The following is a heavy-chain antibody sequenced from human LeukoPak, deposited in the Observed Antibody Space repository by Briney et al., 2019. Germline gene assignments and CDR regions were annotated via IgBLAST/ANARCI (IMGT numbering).Heavy chain of an antibody. V-gene: IGHV2-26*01. Sequence: SGPTLVNPTETLTLTCTVSGFSLSNAKVGVSWVRQPPGKALEWLAHIFSNDEKSYNTSLKSRLTISKDTSKSQVVLTMTNMDPVDTATYYCARIGRYNYDFDYWGQGTLVTISS. CDR1: GFSLSNAKVG. CDR3: ARIGRYNYDFDY. J-gene: IGHJ4*02. D-gene: IGHD3-22*01. CDR2: IFSNDEK.